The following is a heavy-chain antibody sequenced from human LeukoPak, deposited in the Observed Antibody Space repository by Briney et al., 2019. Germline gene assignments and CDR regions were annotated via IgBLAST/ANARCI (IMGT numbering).Heavy chain of an antibody. J-gene: IGHJ4*02. CDR1: GFTFSSYS. CDR3: ACYDYVWGSYRYPRFDY. D-gene: IGHD3-16*02. Sequence: GGSLRLSCAASGFTFSSYSMNWVRQAPGKGLEWVSYISSSSSTIYYADSVKGRFTISRDNAKNSLYLQMNSLRAEDTAVYYCACYDYVWGSYRYPRFDYWGQGTLVTVSS. CDR2: ISSSSSTI. V-gene: IGHV3-48*04.